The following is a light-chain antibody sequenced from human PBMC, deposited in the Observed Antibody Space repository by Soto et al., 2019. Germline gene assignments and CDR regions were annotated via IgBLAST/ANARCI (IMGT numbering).Light chain of an antibody. CDR3: QQRSAWPPFT. J-gene: IGKJ5*01. V-gene: IGKV3-11*01. CDR1: QTVSSY. Sequence: EIVFTQSPATLSLSPGERATLSCRASQTVSSYLAWYQQKPGQAPRLLIYDASNRATGIPARFSGSGSGTDFTLTISSLXPEDFAVYYCQQRSAWPPFTFGQGTRLEIK. CDR2: DAS.